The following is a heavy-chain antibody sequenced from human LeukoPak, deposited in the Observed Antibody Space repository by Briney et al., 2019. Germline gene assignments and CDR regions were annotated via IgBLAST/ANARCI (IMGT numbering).Heavy chain of an antibody. CDR2: ISYDGSNK. D-gene: IGHD2-2*01. Sequence: GRSLRLSCAASGFTFSSYAMHWVRQAPGKGLEWVAVISYDGSNKYYADSVKGRFTISRDNSKNTLYLQMNSLRAEDTAVYYCARELRGDIVVVPAAMADYWGQGTLVTVSS. CDR1: GFTFSSYA. V-gene: IGHV3-30-3*01. J-gene: IGHJ4*02. CDR3: ARELRGDIVVVPAAMADY.